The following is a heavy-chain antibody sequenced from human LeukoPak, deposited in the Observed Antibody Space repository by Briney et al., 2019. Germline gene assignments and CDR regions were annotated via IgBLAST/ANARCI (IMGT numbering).Heavy chain of an antibody. CDR2: IYAGGNT. D-gene: IGHD2-2*01. V-gene: IGHV3-53*01. Sequence: GGSLRLSCAASGFSVSSNYMNWVRQAPGKGLEWVAVIYAGGNTYYADSVKGRFTISRDNSKNTVYLQMNSLRAEDTAVYYCAKDPGVVPAHYFDYWGQGILVTVSS. J-gene: IGHJ4*02. CDR3: AKDPGVVPAHYFDY. CDR1: GFSVSSNY.